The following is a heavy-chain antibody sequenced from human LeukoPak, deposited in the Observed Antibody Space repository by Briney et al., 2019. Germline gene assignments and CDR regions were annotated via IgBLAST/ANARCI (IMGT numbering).Heavy chain of an antibody. Sequence: SETLTLTCTVSGGSISSGGYYWSWIRQHPGKGLEWIGYIYYSGSTYYNPSLKSRVTISVDTSKNQFSLKLSSVTAADTAVYYCARAQGYYYDSSGPTVFDYWGQGTLVTVSS. D-gene: IGHD3-22*01. CDR3: ARAQGYYYDSSGPTVFDY. J-gene: IGHJ4*02. CDR2: IYYSGST. CDR1: GGSISSGGYY. V-gene: IGHV4-31*03.